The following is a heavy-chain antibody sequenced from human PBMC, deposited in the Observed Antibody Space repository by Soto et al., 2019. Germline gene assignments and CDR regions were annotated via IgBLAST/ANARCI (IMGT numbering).Heavy chain of an antibody. CDR2: ISGSGGST. Sequence: PGGSLRLSCAASGFTFSSYAMSWVRQAPGKGLEWVSAISGSGGSTYYADSVKGRFTISRDNSKNTLYLQMNSLRAEDTAVYYCAKDIGMVTFGGVIANWFDPWGQGTLVTVSS. D-gene: IGHD3-16*02. CDR3: AKDIGMVTFGGVIANWFDP. J-gene: IGHJ5*02. CDR1: GFTFSSYA. V-gene: IGHV3-23*01.